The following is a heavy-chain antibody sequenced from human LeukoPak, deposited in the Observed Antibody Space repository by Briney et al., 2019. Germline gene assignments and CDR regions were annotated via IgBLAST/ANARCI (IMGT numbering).Heavy chain of an antibody. CDR2: INPSGGST. J-gene: IGHJ4*02. Sequence: SVKVSCKASGYTFTSYYIHWVRHAPGQGPEWVGIINPSGGSTTYAQKFQGRVTMTRDTSTSTVYMDLTSLRSDDTAVYYCARHSLPGKTPFDYWGQGTLVTVSS. CDR1: GYTFTSYY. V-gene: IGHV1-46*01. CDR3: ARHSLPGKTPFDY. D-gene: IGHD1-1*01.